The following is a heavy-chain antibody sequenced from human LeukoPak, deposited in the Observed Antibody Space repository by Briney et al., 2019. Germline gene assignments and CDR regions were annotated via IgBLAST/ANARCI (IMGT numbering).Heavy chain of an antibody. V-gene: IGHV4-59*01. CDR2: IYYSGST. Sequence: SETLSLTCTVSGGSISSYYWSWIRQPPGKGLEWIGYIYYSGSTNYNPSLKSRVTISIDTSKNQFSLKLSSVTAADTAVYYCATSFGHPFQYWGQGTLVTVSS. J-gene: IGHJ1*01. CDR3: ATSFGHPFQY. D-gene: IGHD3-10*01. CDR1: GGSISSYY.